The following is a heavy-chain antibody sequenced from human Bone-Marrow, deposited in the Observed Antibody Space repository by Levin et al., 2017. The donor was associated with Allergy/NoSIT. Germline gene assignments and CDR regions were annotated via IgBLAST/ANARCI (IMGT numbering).Heavy chain of an antibody. V-gene: IGHV1-18*01. CDR2: ISPYNGDT. CDR3: ARVASDFGGVPAAGGAGDLDY. J-gene: IGHJ4*02. CDR1: GYTFINYV. D-gene: IGHD2-2*01. Sequence: GESLKISCKASGYTFINYVINWVRQAPGQGLEWMGWISPYNGDTYYAQKFQGRVTMTTDTSTSTAYMELRSLASDDTAVYYCARVASDFGGVPAAGGAGDLDYWGQGTLVTVSS.